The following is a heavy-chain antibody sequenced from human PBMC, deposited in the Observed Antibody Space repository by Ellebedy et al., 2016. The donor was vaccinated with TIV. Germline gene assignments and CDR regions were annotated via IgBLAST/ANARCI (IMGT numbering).Heavy chain of an antibody. Sequence: GGSLRLXCAASGFTFSSYDMHWVRQATGKGLEWVSAIGTAGDTYYPGSVKGRFTISRENAKNSLYLQMNSLRAGDMAVYYCARDIIPSTPDIVVVPAATWGQGTLVTVSS. D-gene: IGHD2-2*01. CDR1: GFTFSSYD. CDR3: ARDIIPSTPDIVVVPAAT. V-gene: IGHV3-13*01. CDR2: IGTAGDT. J-gene: IGHJ5*02.